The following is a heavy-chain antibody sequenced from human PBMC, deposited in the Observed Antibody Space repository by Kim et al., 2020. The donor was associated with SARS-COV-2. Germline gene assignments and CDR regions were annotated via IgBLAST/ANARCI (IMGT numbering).Heavy chain of an antibody. V-gene: IGHV7-4-1*02. CDR3: AREFGSSLLYYYYGMDV. J-gene: IGHJ6*02. D-gene: IGHD6-13*01. CDR1: GYTFTSYA. CDR2: INTNTGNP. Sequence: ASVKVSCKASGYTFTSYAMNWVRQAPGQGLEWMGWINTNTGNPTYAQGFTGRFVFSLDTSVSTAYLQISSLKAEDTAVYYCAREFGSSLLYYYYGMDVWGQGTTVTVSS.